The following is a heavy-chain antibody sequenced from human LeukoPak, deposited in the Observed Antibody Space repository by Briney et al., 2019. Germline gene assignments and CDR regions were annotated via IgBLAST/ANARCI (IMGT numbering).Heavy chain of an antibody. CDR2: INSDGSST. Sequence: GGSLRLSCAASGFTFSSYWMHWVRQAPGKGLVWVSRINSDGSSTSYADSVKGRFIISRDNAKNTLYLQMNSLRAEDTAVYYCASKIAVAGDDAFDIWGQGTMVTVSS. J-gene: IGHJ3*02. V-gene: IGHV3-74*01. CDR1: GFTFSSYW. D-gene: IGHD6-19*01. CDR3: ASKIAVAGDDAFDI.